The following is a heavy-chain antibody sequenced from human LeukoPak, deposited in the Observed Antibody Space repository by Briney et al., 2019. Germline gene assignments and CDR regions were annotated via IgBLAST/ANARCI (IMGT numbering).Heavy chain of an antibody. CDR2: IYTSGST. CDR3: ARDLLAQSSGWTARSAFDI. J-gene: IGHJ3*02. CDR1: GGSISSYY. D-gene: IGHD6-19*01. V-gene: IGHV4-4*07. Sequence: SETLSLTCTVSGGSISSYYWSWIRQPAGKGLEWIGRIYTSGSTNYHPSLKSRVTMSVDTSKNQFSLKLSSVTAADTAVYYCARDLLAQSSGWTARSAFDIWGQGTMVTVSS.